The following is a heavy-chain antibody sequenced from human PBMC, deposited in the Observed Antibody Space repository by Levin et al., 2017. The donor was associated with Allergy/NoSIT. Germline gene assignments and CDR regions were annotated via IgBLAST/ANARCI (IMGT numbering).Heavy chain of an antibody. CDR1: GGSISPYS. Sequence: SQTLSLTCTVSGGSISPYSWTWIRRSPGKGLDWIGYIRYSGTTSYNPSLEGRLTISLDTSKSQFSLRLSSVTDADTAMYYCARGHFDTRGYSNALEYWGQGILVTVSS. CDR3: ARGHFDTRGYSNALEY. D-gene: IGHD3-22*01. J-gene: IGHJ4*02. CDR2: IRYSGTT. V-gene: IGHV4-59*03.